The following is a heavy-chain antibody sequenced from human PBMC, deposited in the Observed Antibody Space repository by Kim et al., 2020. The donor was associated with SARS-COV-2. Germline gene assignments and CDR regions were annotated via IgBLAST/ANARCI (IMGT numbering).Heavy chain of an antibody. V-gene: IGHV4-34*01. CDR2: N. Sequence: NNYNPSLKSRVTISVDTSKNQFSLKLSSVTAADTAVYYCARGRASAGADYWGQGTLVTVSS. J-gene: IGHJ4*02. CDR3: ARGRASAGADY. D-gene: IGHD6-13*01.